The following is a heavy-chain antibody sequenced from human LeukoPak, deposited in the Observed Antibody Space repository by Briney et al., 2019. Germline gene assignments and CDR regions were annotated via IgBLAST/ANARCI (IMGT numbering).Heavy chain of an antibody. CDR3: AKGSGYYGSPTAFDI. CDR1: GFTFSTYG. Sequence: GGSLRLSCAASGFTFSTYGMSWVRQAPGKGLEWVSAISWNSGSIGYADSVKGRFTISRDNAKNSLYLQMNTLRAEDTALYYCAKGSGYYGSPTAFDIWGQGTMVTVSS. CDR2: ISWNSGSI. V-gene: IGHV3-9*01. D-gene: IGHD3-10*01. J-gene: IGHJ3*02.